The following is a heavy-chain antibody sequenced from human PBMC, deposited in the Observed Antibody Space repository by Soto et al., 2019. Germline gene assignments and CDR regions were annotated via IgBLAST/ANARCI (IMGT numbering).Heavy chain of an antibody. V-gene: IGHV3-74*01. CDR1: GFIFSSHW. D-gene: IGHD6-13*01. J-gene: IGHJ4*02. CDR2: IGPDGSNM. Sequence: PGGSLRLSCAASGFIFSSHWMHWVRQAPGKGLVWVSHIGPDGSNMRDADSVQGRFTISRDNARNTLYLQMNSLRDEDTAVYYCVRDNSWSYDYWGQGILVTVSS. CDR3: VRDNSWSYDY.